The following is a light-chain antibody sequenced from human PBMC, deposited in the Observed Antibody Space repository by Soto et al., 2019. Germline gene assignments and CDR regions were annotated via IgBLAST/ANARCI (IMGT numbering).Light chain of an antibody. Sequence: EIVLTQSPGTLSLSPGERATLSCRASQSVSSSYLAWYQQKPGQAPRLLIYDASSRATGIPARFSGSGSGTDFTLTISRLEPEDFAVYYCQQYSTFGQGTKVDIK. CDR3: QQYST. J-gene: IGKJ1*01. V-gene: IGKV3-20*01. CDR2: DAS. CDR1: QSVSSSY.